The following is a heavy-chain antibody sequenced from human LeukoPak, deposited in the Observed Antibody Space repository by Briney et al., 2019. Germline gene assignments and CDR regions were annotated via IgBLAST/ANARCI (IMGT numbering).Heavy chain of an antibody. D-gene: IGHD6-13*01. Sequence: ASVKVSCKASGYTFTGYYMHWVRQAPGQGLEWMAWINPNSGGTNYAQKFQGRVTMTRDTSISTAYMEVDRLRSDDTAVYFCARGLAPAGTFGNGAFDIWGQGTMVTVSS. CDR1: GYTFTGYY. CDR2: INPNSGGT. CDR3: ARGLAPAGTFGNGAFDI. V-gene: IGHV1-2*02. J-gene: IGHJ3*02.